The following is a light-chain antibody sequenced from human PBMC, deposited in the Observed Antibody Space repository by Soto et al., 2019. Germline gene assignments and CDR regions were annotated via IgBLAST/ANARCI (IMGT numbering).Light chain of an antibody. Sequence: DIQTTQSPSSLSASVGDRVTITCRASQSISIYLNWYQLKPGKAPNLLMYGASYLKSGVTTRFSGSGSGTDFTPTISSLQPEDFAIYYCQQTYTTPEITFGQGTRLDIK. CDR1: QSISIY. J-gene: IGKJ5*01. V-gene: IGKV1-39*01. CDR3: QQTYTTPEIT. CDR2: GAS.